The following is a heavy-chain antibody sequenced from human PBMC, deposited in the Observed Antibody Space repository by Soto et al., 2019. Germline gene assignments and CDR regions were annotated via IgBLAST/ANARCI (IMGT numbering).Heavy chain of an antibody. CDR1: GGSISSSSYY. D-gene: IGHD6-19*01. J-gene: IGHJ5*02. CDR3: ARQSRDSVAVAGNWFDP. V-gene: IGHV4-39*01. Sequence: SETLSLTCTVSGGSISSSSYYWGWIRQPPGKGLEWIGSIYYSGSTYYSPSLKSRVTISVDTSKNQFSLKLSSVTAADTAVYYCARQSRDSVAVAGNWFDPWGQGTLVTVSS. CDR2: IYYSGST.